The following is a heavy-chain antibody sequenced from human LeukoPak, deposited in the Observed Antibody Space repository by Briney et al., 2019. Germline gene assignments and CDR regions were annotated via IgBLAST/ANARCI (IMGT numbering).Heavy chain of an antibody. D-gene: IGHD2-2*01. CDR3: ARDRIVVVPAATYYYGMDV. J-gene: IGHJ6*04. CDR1: GGSISSYY. Sequence: SETLSLTCTVSGGSISSYYWSWIRQPPGKGLEWIGYIYYSGSTNYNPSLKSRVTISVDTSKNQFSLKLNSVTAADTAVYYCARDRIVVVPAATYYYGMDVWGKGTTVTVSS. V-gene: IGHV4-59*01. CDR2: IYYSGST.